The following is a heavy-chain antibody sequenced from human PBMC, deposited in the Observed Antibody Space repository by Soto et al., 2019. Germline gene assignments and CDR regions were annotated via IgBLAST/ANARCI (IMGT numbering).Heavy chain of an antibody. Sequence: SVKVSCKASGGTFSSYAISWVRQAPGQGLEWMGRIIPILGIANYAQKFQGRVTITADKSTSTAYMELSSLRSEDTAVYYCARAASTFGWFDPWGQGTLVTVSS. CDR1: GGTFSSYA. V-gene: IGHV1-69*04. J-gene: IGHJ5*02. D-gene: IGHD3-16*01. CDR2: IIPILGIA. CDR3: ARAASTFGWFDP.